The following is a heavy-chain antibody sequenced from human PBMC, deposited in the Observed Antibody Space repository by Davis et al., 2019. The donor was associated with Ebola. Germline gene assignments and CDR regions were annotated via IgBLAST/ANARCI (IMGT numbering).Heavy chain of an antibody. CDR3: ARGGYCSSTSCRNYYYYYGMDV. CDR1: GGTFSSYA. D-gene: IGHD2-2*01. J-gene: IGHJ6*02. V-gene: IGHV1-69*06. Sequence: AASVKVSCKASGGTFSSYAISWVRQAPGQGLEWMGGIIPIFGTANYAQKFQGRVTITADKSTSTAYMELSSLRSEDTAVYYCARGGYCSSTSCRNYYYYYGMDVWGQGTTVTVSS. CDR2: IIPIFGTA.